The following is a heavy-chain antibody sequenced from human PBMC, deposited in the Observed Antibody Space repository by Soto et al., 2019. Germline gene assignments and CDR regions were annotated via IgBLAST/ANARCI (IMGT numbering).Heavy chain of an antibody. CDR3: AKAPSLRGIAAAENY. D-gene: IGHD6-13*01. J-gene: IGHJ4*02. CDR1: GFTFSSYA. CDR2: ISGSGGST. V-gene: IGHV3-23*01. Sequence: QAGGSLRLSCAASGFTFSSYAMSWVRQAPGKGLEWVSAISGSGGSTYYADSVKGRFTISRDNSKNTLYLQMNSLRAEDTAVYYCAKAPSLRGIAAAENYWGQGTLVTVSS.